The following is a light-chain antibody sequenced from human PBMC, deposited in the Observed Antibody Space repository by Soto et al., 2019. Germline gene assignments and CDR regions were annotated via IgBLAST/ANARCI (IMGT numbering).Light chain of an antibody. Sequence: EIVLQQSPATLYLSPGKRATLACRASQSVSSYLAWYQQKPGQAPRLLIYDASNRATGIPARFSGSGSGTDFTLTISSLEPEDFAVYYCQQRSNWPPYTFGQGTKLEIK. J-gene: IGKJ2*01. V-gene: IGKV3-11*01. CDR1: QSVSSY. CDR2: DAS. CDR3: QQRSNWPPYT.